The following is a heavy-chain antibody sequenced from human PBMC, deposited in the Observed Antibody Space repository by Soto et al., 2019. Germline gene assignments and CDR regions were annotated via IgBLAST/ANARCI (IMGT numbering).Heavy chain of an antibody. J-gene: IGHJ4*02. V-gene: IGHV3-30-3*01. Sequence: QVQLMESGGGVVQPGTSLRLSCAASGFTFRTYAMHWVRQAPGKGLEWVAVTSYDGSNKYYADSVKGRFTISRDNSKNTLYLQMNSRRAEDTAVYLCERDGGRYWGQGTLVIVSS. CDR2: TSYDGSNK. D-gene: IGHD3-16*01. CDR3: ERDGGRY. CDR1: GFTFRTYA.